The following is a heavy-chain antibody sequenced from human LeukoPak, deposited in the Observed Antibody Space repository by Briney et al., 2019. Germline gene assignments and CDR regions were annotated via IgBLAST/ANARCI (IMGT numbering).Heavy chain of an antibody. D-gene: IGHD3-22*01. Sequence: PGSSLRLSCAASGFTFSSYGMHWVRQAPGQGLEWVAVISYDGSNKYYADSVKGRFTISRDNSKNTVYLQMNSLRAEDTAVYYCAKSLTDYYDSSGYCYSYYYYGIDVWGKGTAVSVSS. CDR1: GFTFSSYG. V-gene: IGHV3-30*18. CDR3: AKSLTDYYDSSGYCYSYYYYGIDV. J-gene: IGHJ6*04. CDR2: ISYDGSNK.